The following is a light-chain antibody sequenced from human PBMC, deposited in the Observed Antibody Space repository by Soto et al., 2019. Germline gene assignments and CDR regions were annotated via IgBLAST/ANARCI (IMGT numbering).Light chain of an antibody. V-gene: IGKV1-39*01. CDR1: QSISNY. CDR2: AAS. Sequence: DIQMTQSPSSLSASVGDRVTITCRASQSISNYLNWYQQKPGKAPKLLIYAASNLQSGVPSRLSGSGSGTDFTLTISILQPEDFATYYCQQSYSTPLTFGGGTKVEI. CDR3: QQSYSTPLT. J-gene: IGKJ4*01.